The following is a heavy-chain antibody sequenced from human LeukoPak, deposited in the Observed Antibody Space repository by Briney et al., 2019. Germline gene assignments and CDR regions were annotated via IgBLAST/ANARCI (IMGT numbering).Heavy chain of an antibody. V-gene: IGHV4-34*01. CDR3: ARGPDEHHTFDS. CDR1: GGSFSDYY. CDR2: INHSGST. Sequence: SETLSLTCSVYGGSFSDYYWSWIRQPPGKGLEWIGEINHSGSTNYNPDNPSLKSRVTISVDTSKSQFSLELSPVTAADTAVYYCARGPDEHHTFDSWGQGTLVTVSS. J-gene: IGHJ4*02.